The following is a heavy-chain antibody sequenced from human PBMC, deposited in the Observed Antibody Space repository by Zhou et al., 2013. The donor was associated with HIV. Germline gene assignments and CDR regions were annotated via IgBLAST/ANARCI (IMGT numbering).Heavy chain of an antibody. V-gene: IGHV1-45*02. CDR3: AGHYNRGKDTDAFDV. D-gene: IGHD3-16*01. Sequence: QMQLVQSGAEVKKTGSSVKVSCKASGNTYTYRYLHWVRQAPGQALEWMGWITPFNGNTIYAQKFQDRVTITRGSSMSTASMELSSLRSEDTAILYCAGHYNRGKDTDAFDVWAKGHRSASLQ. CDR1: GNTYTYRY. J-gene: IGHJ3*01. CDR2: ITPFNGNT.